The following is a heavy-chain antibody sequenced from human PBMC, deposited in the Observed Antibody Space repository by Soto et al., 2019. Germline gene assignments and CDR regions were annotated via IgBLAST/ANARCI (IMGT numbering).Heavy chain of an antibody. Sequence: GGSLRLSCTASGFTFSTYVMHWVRQAPGEGLEWVAGISVDGGTTHYTDSVKGRFTISRDNAKSTLYLQMNSLRAEDTALYYSAKGRSYYYYYGVDVWGQGTTVTVSS. CDR3: AKGRSYYYYYGVDV. CDR1: GFTFSTYV. J-gene: IGHJ6*02. CDR2: ISVDGGTT. V-gene: IGHV3-30-3*01.